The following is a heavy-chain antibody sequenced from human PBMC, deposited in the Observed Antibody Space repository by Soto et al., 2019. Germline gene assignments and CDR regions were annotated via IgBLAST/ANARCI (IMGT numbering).Heavy chain of an antibody. J-gene: IGHJ6*02. CDR1: GFTVSSKY. CDR3: ASEAPMVV. Sequence: DVQLVETGGELIQPGGSLRLSCAASGFTVSSKYMSWVRQAPGKGLEWVSVIWSAGLIYYADSVRGRFTISRDISKNILYLEMTSQRADDTAVYYCASEAPMVVSGRGTTVTVSS. V-gene: IGHV3-53*02. CDR2: IWSAGLI.